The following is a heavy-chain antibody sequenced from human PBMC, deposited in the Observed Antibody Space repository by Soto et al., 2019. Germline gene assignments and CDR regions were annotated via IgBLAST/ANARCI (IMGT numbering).Heavy chain of an antibody. Sequence: PSETLSLTCTVSGGSINSYYWSWIRQPPGKGLEWIGYIYYSGSTNYNPSLRSRVTISTDTSKTQFSLRLRSVTSADTAVYYCARGDSQVSSVFDYWGQGMLVTVSS. CDR3: ARGDSQVSSVFDY. D-gene: IGHD3-16*01. CDR1: GGSINSYY. J-gene: IGHJ4*02. CDR2: IYYSGST. V-gene: IGHV4-59*12.